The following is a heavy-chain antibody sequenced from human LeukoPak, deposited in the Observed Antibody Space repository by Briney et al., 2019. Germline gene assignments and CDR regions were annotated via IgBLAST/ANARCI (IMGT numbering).Heavy chain of an antibody. CDR1: GGTFSSYT. CDR2: IIPILGIA. Sequence: ASVKVSCKASGGTFSSYTISWVRQAPGQGLEWMGRIIPILGIANYAQKFQGRVTITADKSTSTVYMELSSLRSEDTAVYYCARASGRRIAEKGDYYYYMDVWGKGTTVTVSS. V-gene: IGHV1-69*02. D-gene: IGHD6-13*01. CDR3: ARASGRRIAEKGDYYYYMDV. J-gene: IGHJ6*03.